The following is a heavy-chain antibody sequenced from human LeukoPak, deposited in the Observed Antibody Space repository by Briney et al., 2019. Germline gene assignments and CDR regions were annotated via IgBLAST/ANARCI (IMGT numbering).Heavy chain of an antibody. D-gene: IGHD6-13*01. CDR1: GFTFSSYA. V-gene: IGHV3-30-3*01. J-gene: IGHJ6*02. CDR2: ISYDGSNK. CDR3: ARALYSSSSYYYCYGMDV. Sequence: PGGSLRLSCAASGFTFSSYAMHWVRQAPGKGLEWVAVISYDGSNKYYADSVKGRFTISRDNSKNTLYLQMNSLRAEDTAVYHCARALYSSSSYYYCYGMDVWGQGTTVTVSS.